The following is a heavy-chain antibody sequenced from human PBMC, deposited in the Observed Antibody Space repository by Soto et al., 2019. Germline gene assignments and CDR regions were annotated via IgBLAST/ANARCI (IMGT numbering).Heavy chain of an antibody. CDR2: ISGYTGDT. D-gene: IGHD6-19*01. J-gene: IGHJ6*02. Sequence: ASVKVSCKTFGYTFSREGISWGRLAPGQGLERMGWISGYTGDTNYAQNVQGRVTMTIDTSTSTAYMELRSLRSDDTAVYYCARDPGIAVAGTGYYYYGMDVWGQGTTVTVSS. V-gene: IGHV1-18*01. CDR1: GYTFSREG. CDR3: ARDPGIAVAGTGYYYYGMDV.